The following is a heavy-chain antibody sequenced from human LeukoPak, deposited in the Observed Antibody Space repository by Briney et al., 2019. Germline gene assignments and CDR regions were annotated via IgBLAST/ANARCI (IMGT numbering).Heavy chain of an antibody. CDR2: INHSGST. CDR3: ASPRGPLSAFDI. CDR1: GGSISSGGYY. J-gene: IGHJ3*02. D-gene: IGHD3-10*01. Sequence: SQTLSLTCTVSGGSISSGGYYWSWIRQPPGKGLEWIGEINHSGSTNYNPSLKSRVTISVDTSKNQFSLKLSSVTAADTAVYYCASPRGPLSAFDIWGQGTMVTVSS. V-gene: IGHV4-30-2*01.